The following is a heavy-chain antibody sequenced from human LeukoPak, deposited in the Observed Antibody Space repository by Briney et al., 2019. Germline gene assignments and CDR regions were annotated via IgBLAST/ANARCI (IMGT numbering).Heavy chain of an antibody. CDR2: IYYSGST. V-gene: IGHV4-61*01. J-gene: IGHJ4*02. Sequence: PSETLSLTCTVSGYSISSGYYWGWIRQPPGKGLEWIGYIYYSGSTNCNPSLKSRVTISVDTSKNQFSLKLSSVTAADTAVYYCATVMGGFDYWGQGTLVTVSS. D-gene: IGHD2-15*01. CDR1: GYSISSGYY. CDR3: ATVMGGFDY.